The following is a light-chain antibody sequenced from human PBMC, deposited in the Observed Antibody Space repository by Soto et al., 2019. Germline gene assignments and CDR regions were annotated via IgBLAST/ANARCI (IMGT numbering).Light chain of an antibody. CDR3: QQRSDWPGT. CDR1: QRVSTY. CDR2: DAS. J-gene: IGKJ2*01. Sequence: EIVLTQSPATLSLSPGERVTLSCRASQRVSTYLAWYQQKPGQAPRLLIYDASNRATGVPARFSGSGSGTDFTLTISSLEPEDFAVYFCQQRSDWPGTFGQGTKLDIK. V-gene: IGKV3-11*01.